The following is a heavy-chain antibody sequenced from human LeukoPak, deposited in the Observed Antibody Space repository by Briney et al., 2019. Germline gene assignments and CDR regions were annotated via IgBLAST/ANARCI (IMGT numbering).Heavy chain of an antibody. CDR3: ATEAGAAGGGYAFDI. CDR1: GYTFTSYT. Sequence: ASVKVSRKASGYTFTSYTMNWVRQAPGQGLEWMGWINTNTGNPTYAQGFTGRFVFSLDTSVSTAYLQISSLKAEDTAVYYCATEAGAAGGGYAFDIWGQGTMVTVSS. J-gene: IGHJ3*02. V-gene: IGHV7-4-1*02. D-gene: IGHD6-13*01. CDR2: INTNTGNP.